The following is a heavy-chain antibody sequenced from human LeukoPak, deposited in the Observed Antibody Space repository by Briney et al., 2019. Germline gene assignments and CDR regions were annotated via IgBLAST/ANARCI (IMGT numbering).Heavy chain of an antibody. CDR2: IYSGGST. CDR3: ARVSCSGGSCYEDY. D-gene: IGHD2-15*01. CDR1: GFTVSSNY. Sequence: PGGSLRLSCAASGFTVSSNYMSWVRQAPGKGLEWVSVIYSGGSTYYADPVKGRFTISRDNSKNTLYLQMNSLRAEDTAVYYCARVSCSGGSCYEDYWGQGTLVTVSS. J-gene: IGHJ4*02. V-gene: IGHV3-53*01.